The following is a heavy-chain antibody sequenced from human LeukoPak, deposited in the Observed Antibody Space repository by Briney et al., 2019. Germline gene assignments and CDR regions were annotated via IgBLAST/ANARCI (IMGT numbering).Heavy chain of an antibody. D-gene: IGHD2-15*01. CDR1: GGSFSGYY. Sequence: SETLSLTCAVYGGSFSGYYWSWIRQPPGKGLEWIGEINHSGSTNYDPSLKSRVTISVDTSKNQFSLKLSSVTAADTAVYYCARVGFGYCSGGSCYRKYSSGWYPEDYWGQGTLVTVSS. V-gene: IGHV4-34*01. CDR2: INHSGST. CDR3: ARVGFGYCSGGSCYRKYSSGWYPEDY. J-gene: IGHJ4*02.